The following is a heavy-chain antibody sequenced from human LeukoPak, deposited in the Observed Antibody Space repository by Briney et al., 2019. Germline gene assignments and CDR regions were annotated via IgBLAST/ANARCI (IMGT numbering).Heavy chain of an antibody. V-gene: IGHV1-2*02. CDR2: INPNSGGT. CDR3: ARDYGDYDLAPPGDY. CDR1: GYTFTGYY. J-gene: IGHJ4*02. D-gene: IGHD4-17*01. Sequence: ASVKVSCKASGYTFTGYYMHWVRQAPGQGLEWMGWINPNSGGTNYAQKFQGRVTMTRDTSISTAYMELSRLRSDDTAVYYCARDYGDYDLAPPGDYWGQGTLVTVSS.